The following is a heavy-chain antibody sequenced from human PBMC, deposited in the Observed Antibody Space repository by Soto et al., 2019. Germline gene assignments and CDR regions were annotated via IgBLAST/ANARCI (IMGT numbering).Heavy chain of an antibody. CDR1: GGSISSYY. V-gene: IGHV4-4*07. D-gene: IGHD3-10*01. CDR3: ARDGLLIWFGELYNYYGMDV. J-gene: IGHJ6*02. Sequence: SETLSLTCTVSGGSISSYYWSWIRQPAGKGLEWIGRIYTSGSTNYNPSLKSRVTMSVDTSKNQFSLKLSSVTAADTAVYYCARDGLLIWFGELYNYYGMDVWGQGTTVIVSS. CDR2: IYTSGST.